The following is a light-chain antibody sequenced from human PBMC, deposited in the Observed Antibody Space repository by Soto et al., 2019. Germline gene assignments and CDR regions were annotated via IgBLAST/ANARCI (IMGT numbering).Light chain of an antibody. CDR3: QLYGSTPPWR. CDR2: GAS. CDR1: QRVSSH. V-gene: IGKV3-20*01. J-gene: IGKJ1*01. Sequence: ETVMTQSPVTLSVSPGDTATLSCRASQRVSSHLAWYQQKPGQAPRLLIYGASSRATGIPDRFSGSGPGTDFTLTISRLAPEDFAVYYCQLYGSTPPWRSGQGPKV.